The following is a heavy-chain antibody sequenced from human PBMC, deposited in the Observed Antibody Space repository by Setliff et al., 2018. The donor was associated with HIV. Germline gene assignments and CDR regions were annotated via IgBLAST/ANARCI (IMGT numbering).Heavy chain of an antibody. CDR1: GFTFSSYS. Sequence: GSLRLSCAASGFTFSSYSMNCVSRAPGKGLEWVSSISSISTYIYYADSVKGRYTISRDNAKNSLYLQMNSLRAEDTAVYYCARDYLYYNLYNGSPVYCMDVWYQVTTVTVSS. D-gene: IGHD3-3*01. CDR2: ISSISTYI. V-gene: IGHV3-21*01. J-gene: IGHJ6*02. CDR3: ARDYLYYNLYNGSPVYCMDV.